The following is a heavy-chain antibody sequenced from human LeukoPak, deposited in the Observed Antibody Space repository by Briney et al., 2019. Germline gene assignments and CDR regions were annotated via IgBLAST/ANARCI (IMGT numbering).Heavy chain of an antibody. CDR2: IIPILGIA. Sequence: ASVKVSCKASGGTFSSYAISWVRQAPGQGLEWMGRIIPILGIANYAQKFQGRVTITADKSTSTAYMELSSLRSEDTAVYHCARDPLDYYDSSGYPYYFDYWGQGTLVTVSS. CDR3: ARDPLDYYDSSGYPYYFDY. D-gene: IGHD3-22*01. V-gene: IGHV1-69*04. J-gene: IGHJ4*02. CDR1: GGTFSSYA.